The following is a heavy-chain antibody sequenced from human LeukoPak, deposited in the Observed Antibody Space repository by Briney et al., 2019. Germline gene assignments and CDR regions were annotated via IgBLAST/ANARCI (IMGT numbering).Heavy chain of an antibody. J-gene: IGHJ3*02. V-gene: IGHV4-59*08. Sequence: PSETLSLTCTVSGGSINSYYWSWIRQPPGKGLGWIGYIYYTGGETNYNPSLKSRLTISLDTSKNQFSLMMTSVTAADTAIYYCARQPAATAAFDIWAQGTMVTVSS. D-gene: IGHD5-18*01. CDR1: GGSINSYY. CDR3: ARQPAATAAFDI. CDR2: IYYTGGET.